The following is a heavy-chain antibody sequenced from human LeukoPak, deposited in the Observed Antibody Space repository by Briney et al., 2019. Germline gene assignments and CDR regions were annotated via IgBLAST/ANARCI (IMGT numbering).Heavy chain of an antibody. Sequence: GRSLRLSCAASGFTFSSYGMHWVRQAPGKGLEWVAVIWYDGSNKYYADSVKGRFTISRDNSKNTLYLQMNSLRAEDTAVYYCARESSVAGLYFDYWGQGALVTVSS. V-gene: IGHV3-33*01. CDR2: IWYDGSNK. CDR3: ARESSVAGLYFDY. J-gene: IGHJ4*02. D-gene: IGHD6-19*01. CDR1: GFTFSSYG.